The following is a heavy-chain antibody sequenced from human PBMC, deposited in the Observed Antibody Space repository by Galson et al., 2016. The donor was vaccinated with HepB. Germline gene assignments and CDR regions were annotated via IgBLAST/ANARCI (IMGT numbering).Heavy chain of an antibody. V-gene: IGHV1-2*02. J-gene: IGHJ4*02. Sequence: SVKVSCKASGYTFIGYYMHWVRQAPGQGLEWMGWINPKSGGTKYAQKFQGRVTMTRDTTISTAYMELSRLISDDTAVYYCAREPLPGVATEYFDYWGQGTLVTVSS. CDR2: INPKSGGT. CDR1: GYTFIGYY. CDR3: AREPLPGVATEYFDY. D-gene: IGHD5-12*01.